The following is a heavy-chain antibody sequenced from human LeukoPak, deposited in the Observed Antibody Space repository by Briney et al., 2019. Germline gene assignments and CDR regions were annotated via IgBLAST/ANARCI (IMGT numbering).Heavy chain of an antibody. J-gene: IGHJ4*02. V-gene: IGHV3-21*01. Sequence: GGSLRLSCAASGLTFSFYTMNWVRQAPGKGLEWVSSISSSSTYIHYADSVKGRFTISRDNAKNSLYLQMNSLRAEDTAVYYCARDLYGSGSYYNYYWGQGTLVTVSS. CDR1: GLTFSFYT. CDR2: ISSSSTYI. D-gene: IGHD3-10*01. CDR3: ARDLYGSGSYYNYY.